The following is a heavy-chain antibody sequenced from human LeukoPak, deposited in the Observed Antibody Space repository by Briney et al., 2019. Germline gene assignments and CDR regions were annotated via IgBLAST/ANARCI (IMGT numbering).Heavy chain of an antibody. Sequence: TSETLSLTCTVSGGSISSSSYYWGWIRQPPGKGLEWIGSIYYSGSTYYNPSLKSRVTISVDTSKNQFSLKLSSVTAADTAVYYCARDNQATELLWFGELLRSGGKQHSWFDPWGQGTLVTVSS. J-gene: IGHJ5*02. CDR3: ARDNQATELLWFGELLRSGGKQHSWFDP. CDR2: IYYSGST. V-gene: IGHV4-39*07. D-gene: IGHD3-10*01. CDR1: GGSISSSSYY.